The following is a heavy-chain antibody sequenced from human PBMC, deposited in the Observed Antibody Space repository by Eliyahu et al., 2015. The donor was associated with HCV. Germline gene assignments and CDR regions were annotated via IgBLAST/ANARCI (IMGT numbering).Heavy chain of an antibody. CDR3: ARAPQTGWVGAKVYDL. Sequence: QVQLQQSGPGLVKPSQTLSLTCVIXGXXVPSXDAAWGWIRQXPLRGLEWLGRTYYXSRWYSDYAPSLXGRLTITPDTSRNQLSLQLSSVTPEDTAMYYCARAPQTGWVGAKVYDLWDLGTLVTVSS. CDR2: TYYXSRWYS. V-gene: IGHV6-1*01. D-gene: IGHD1-26*01. J-gene: IGHJ5*02. CDR1: GXXVPSXDAA.